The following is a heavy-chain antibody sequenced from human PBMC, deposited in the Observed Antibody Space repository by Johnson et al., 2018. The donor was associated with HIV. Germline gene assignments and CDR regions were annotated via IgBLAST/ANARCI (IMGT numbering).Heavy chain of an antibody. CDR2: VKSKNDGGTI. CDR3: TTMSALWFGDIHVFGDGFDI. V-gene: IGHV3-15*01. D-gene: IGHD3-10*01. Sequence: VQLVESGGGSVKSGGSLRVSCAASGFTFSNAWMSWVRQAPGKGLEWVGRVKSKNDGGTIDYAAAVKGRFIISRDDSKNTLYLQMNGLKTEDTAMYYCTTMSALWFGDIHVFGDGFDIWGQGTMVTVSS. CDR1: GFTFSNAW. J-gene: IGHJ3*02.